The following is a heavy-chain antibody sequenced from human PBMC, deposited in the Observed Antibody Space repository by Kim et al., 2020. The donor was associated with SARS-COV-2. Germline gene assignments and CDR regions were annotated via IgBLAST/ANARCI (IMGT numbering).Heavy chain of an antibody. V-gene: IGHV7-4-1*02. CDR3: ARVRSTSCFD. CDR1: GYTFTNYA. J-gene: IGHJ4*02. D-gene: IGHD2-2*01. CDR2: INTNTGNP. Sequence: ASVKVSCKGSGYTFTNYAINWVRQAPGQGLEWMGWINTNTGNPTYAQGFTGRFVFSLDTSVSTAYLQISSLRVEDTAVYYCARVRSTSCFDWGQGTLVTVSS.